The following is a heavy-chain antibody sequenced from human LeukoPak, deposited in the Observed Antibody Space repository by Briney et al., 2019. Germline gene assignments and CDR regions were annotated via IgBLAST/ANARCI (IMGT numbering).Heavy chain of an antibody. CDR3: ARDYDTSGYTFDY. CDR1: GFTFSYFS. Sequence: GGSLRLSCAASGFTFSYFSMNWVRQAPGKGLEGISYISSSSSTIYYAASVKGRFTISRDNAKNSLYLQMNSLRDEDTAVYYCARDYDTSGYTFDYWGQGTLVTVSS. D-gene: IGHD3-22*01. J-gene: IGHJ4*02. V-gene: IGHV3-48*02. CDR2: ISSSSSTI.